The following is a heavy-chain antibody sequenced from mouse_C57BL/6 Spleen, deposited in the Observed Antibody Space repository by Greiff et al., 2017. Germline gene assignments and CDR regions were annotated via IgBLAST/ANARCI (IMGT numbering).Heavy chain of an antibody. Sequence: VQLQQSGGDLVKPGGSLKLSCAASGFTFSSYGMSWVRQTPDKRLEWVATISSGGSYTYYPDSVKGRFTISRDNAKNTLYLQMSSLKSEDTAMYYCARLPNYYGSSTFAYWGQGTLVTVSA. CDR1: GFTFSSYG. J-gene: IGHJ3*01. CDR2: ISSGGSYT. D-gene: IGHD1-1*01. CDR3: ARLPNYYGSSTFAY. V-gene: IGHV5-6*01.